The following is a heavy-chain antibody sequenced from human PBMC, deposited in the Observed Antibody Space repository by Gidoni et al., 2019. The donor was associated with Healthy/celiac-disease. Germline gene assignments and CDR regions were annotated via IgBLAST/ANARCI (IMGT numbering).Heavy chain of an antibody. D-gene: IGHD3-16*01. CDR1: GYSVTSYW. CDR2: IYPVDSDT. J-gene: IGHJ4*02. V-gene: IGHV5-51*01. CDR3: ARRQSYDYIPYFDY. Sequence: EVQLGPSGAVGKKPAESLKNSGKAPGYSVTSYWIGWVRQMPGKGLEWMVIIYPVDSDTSYSPSFQGQVTFSADHSISTACLHWSSLTASDTAMYYCARRQSYDYIPYFDYWGQGTLVTVSS.